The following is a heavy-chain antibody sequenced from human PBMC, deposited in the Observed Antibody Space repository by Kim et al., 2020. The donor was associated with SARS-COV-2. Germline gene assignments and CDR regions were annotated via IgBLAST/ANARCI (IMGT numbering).Heavy chain of an antibody. CDR2: ISWNSGSI. J-gene: IGHJ6*02. CDR1: GFTFDDYA. V-gene: IGHV3-9*01. CDR3: AKEYSSGWPYYYYYGMDV. D-gene: IGHD6-19*01. Sequence: GGSLRLSCAASGFTFDDYAMHWVRQAPGKGLEWVSGISWNSGSIGYADSVKGRFTISRDNAKNSLYLQMNSLRAEDTALYYCAKEYSSGWPYYYYYGMDVWGQGTTVTVSS.